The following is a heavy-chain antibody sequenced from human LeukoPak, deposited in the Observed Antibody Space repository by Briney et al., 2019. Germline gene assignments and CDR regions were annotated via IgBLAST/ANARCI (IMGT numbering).Heavy chain of an antibody. CDR3: ARVLIADFAMVRDNWFDP. D-gene: IGHD3-10*01. V-gene: IGHV4-34*01. CDR1: GGSFSGFY. CDR2: ISHSGST. J-gene: IGHJ5*02. Sequence: PSESLSLTCAVYGGSFSGFYWSWIRQSPGVGLEWIGEISHSGSTNYNPSLKSRVTISVDTSKNQFSLKLSSVTAADTAVYYCARVLIADFAMVRDNWFDPWGQGTLVTVSS.